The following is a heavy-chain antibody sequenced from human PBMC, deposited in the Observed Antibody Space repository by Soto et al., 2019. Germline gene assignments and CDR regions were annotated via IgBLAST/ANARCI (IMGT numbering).Heavy chain of an antibody. CDR3: GSVGYCSSTNCLFYYYHYGMDV. Sequence: SVKVSCKASGGTFSSHAISWVRQAPGRGLEWMGGIIPIFGTTNYAQNFRSRVTITADESTSTAYMELSSLTSEDTAVYYCGSVGYCSSTNCLFYYYHYGMDVWGQGTTVTVSS. V-gene: IGHV1-69*13. D-gene: IGHD2-2*03. J-gene: IGHJ6*02. CDR2: IIPIFGTT. CDR1: GGTFSSHA.